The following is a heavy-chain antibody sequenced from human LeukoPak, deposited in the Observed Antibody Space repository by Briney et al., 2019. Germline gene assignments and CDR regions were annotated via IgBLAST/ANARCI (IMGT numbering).Heavy chain of an antibody. CDR1: GFTFSSYG. D-gene: IGHD6-19*01. Sequence: GGSLRLSCAASGFTFSSYGMHWVRQAPGKGLEWVAFIRYDGSNKYYADSVKGRFTISRDNSKNTLYLQLSSLRGDDTAVYYCARVRPYSSGWYRSSTGLVDWGQGTMVTVSS. CDR3: ARVRPYSSGWYRSSTGLVD. V-gene: IGHV3-30*02. CDR2: IRYDGSNK. J-gene: IGHJ3*01.